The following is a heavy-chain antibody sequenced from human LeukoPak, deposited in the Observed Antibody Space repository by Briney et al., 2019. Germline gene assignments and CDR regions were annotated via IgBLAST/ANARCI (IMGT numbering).Heavy chain of an antibody. CDR2: IWYDGSNK. Sequence: PGGSLRLSCAASGFTFSSYGMPWVRQAPGKGLEWVAVIWYDGSNKYYADSVKGRFTISRDNSKNTLYLQMNSLRAEDTAVYYCAKDLSGIVGATNYWGQGTLVTVSS. D-gene: IGHD1-26*01. CDR1: GFTFSSYG. V-gene: IGHV3-33*06. J-gene: IGHJ4*02. CDR3: AKDLSGIVGATNY.